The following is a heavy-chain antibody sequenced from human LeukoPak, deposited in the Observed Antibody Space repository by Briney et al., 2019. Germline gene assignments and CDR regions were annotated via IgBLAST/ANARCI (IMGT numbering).Heavy chain of an antibody. J-gene: IGHJ4*02. CDR2: IWYDGSNK. D-gene: IGHD6-13*01. CDR3: ARAGLGAAADV. Sequence: PGGSLRLSCAASGFTFSNYGMHWVRQAPGRRLEWVALIWYDGSNKYYVDSVKGRFIISRDNSKNTHYLQMNSLRSEDTAVYYCARAGLGAAADVWGQGTLVTVSS. CDR1: GFTFSNYG. V-gene: IGHV3-33*08.